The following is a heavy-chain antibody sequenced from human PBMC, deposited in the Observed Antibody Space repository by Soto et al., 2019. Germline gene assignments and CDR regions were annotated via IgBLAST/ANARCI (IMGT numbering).Heavy chain of an antibody. V-gene: IGHV3-48*01. J-gene: IGHJ4*02. CDR1: GFTFSSYS. CDR2: ISSSSSTI. Sequence: EVQLVESGGGLIQRGGSLRLSCAASGFTFSSYSMNWVRQAPGKGLERVSYISSSSSTIYYADSVKGRFTISRDNAKNSLYLQMNSLRAEDTAVYYCARDLNYGLFDYWGQGTLVTVSS. CDR3: ARDLNYGLFDY. D-gene: IGHD4-17*01.